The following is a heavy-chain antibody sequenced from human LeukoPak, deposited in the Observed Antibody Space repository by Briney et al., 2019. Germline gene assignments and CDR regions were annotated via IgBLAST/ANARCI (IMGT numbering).Heavy chain of an antibody. J-gene: IGHJ6*03. CDR1: GGTFSNYA. CDR3: ARAVIPGAITHYMDV. V-gene: IGHV1-69*13. CDR2: IIPIFGTA. D-gene: IGHD2-2*01. Sequence: SVKVSCKASGGTFSNYAINWVRQAPGQGLEWMGGIIPIFGTANYAQKFLGRVTITADESTSTAYMELSSLRSEDTAVYYCARAVIPGAITHYMDVWGKGTTVTVSS.